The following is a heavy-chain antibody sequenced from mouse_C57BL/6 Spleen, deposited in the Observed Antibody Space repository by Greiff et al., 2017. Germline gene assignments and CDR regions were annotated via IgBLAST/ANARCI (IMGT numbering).Heavy chain of an antibody. Sequence: EVKLVESGEGLVKPGGSLKLSCAASGFTFSSYAMSWVRQTPEKRLEWVAYISSGGDYIYYADTVKGRFTISRDTARNTLYLQMSSLKSEDTAMYYCTRGPYGNYDYWGQGTTLTVSS. D-gene: IGHD2-1*01. V-gene: IGHV5-9-1*02. J-gene: IGHJ2*01. CDR3: TRGPYGNYDY. CDR2: ISSGGDYI. CDR1: GFTFSSYA.